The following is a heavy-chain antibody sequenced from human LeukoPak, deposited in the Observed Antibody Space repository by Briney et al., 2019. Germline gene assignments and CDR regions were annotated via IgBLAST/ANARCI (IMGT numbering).Heavy chain of an antibody. CDR2: ISGSGGST. Sequence: PGGSLRLSCAASGFTFSSYAMSWVRQAPGKGLEWVSAISGSGGSTYYADSVKGRFTISRDNSKNTLYLQMNSLRAEDTAVYYCAKSMIVGCRSTSCYGEIDYWGQGTLVTVSS. J-gene: IGHJ4*02. CDR1: GFTFSSYA. D-gene: IGHD2-2*01. V-gene: IGHV3-23*01. CDR3: AKSMIVGCRSTSCYGEIDY.